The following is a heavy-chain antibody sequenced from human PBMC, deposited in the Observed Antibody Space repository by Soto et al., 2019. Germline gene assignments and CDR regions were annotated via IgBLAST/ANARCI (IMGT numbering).Heavy chain of an antibody. CDR2: IWYDGSNK. V-gene: IGHV3-33*01. J-gene: IGHJ4*02. D-gene: IGHD6-13*01. CDR3: ARAWGSSWTPAAFDF. Sequence: QVQLVESGGGVVQPGRSLRLSCAASGFTFSSYGMHWVRQAPGKGLEWVAVIWYDGSNKYYADSEKARFTISRDNSKHTPNLQTNSLRAADTAVYYLARAWGSSWTPAAFDFMGQGTLVTVSS. CDR1: GFTFSSYG.